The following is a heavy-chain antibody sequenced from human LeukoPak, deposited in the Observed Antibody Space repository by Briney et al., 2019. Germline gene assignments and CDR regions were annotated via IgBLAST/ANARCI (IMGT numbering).Heavy chain of an antibody. CDR3: AKDLEGTIPAGDFDY. J-gene: IGHJ4*02. CDR2: ISYDGSNK. D-gene: IGHD1-1*01. Sequence: GGSLRLSCAASGFTFSSYGKHWVRQAPGKGLEWVAVISYDGSNKYYADSVKGRFTISRDNSKNTLYLQMNSLRAEDTAVYYCAKDLEGTIPAGDFDYWGQGTLVTVSS. V-gene: IGHV3-30*18. CDR1: GFTFSSYG.